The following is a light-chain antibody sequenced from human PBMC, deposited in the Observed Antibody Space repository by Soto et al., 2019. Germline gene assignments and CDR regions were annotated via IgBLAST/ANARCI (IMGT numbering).Light chain of an antibody. J-gene: IGKJ4*01. CDR2: GAS. V-gene: IGKV3-20*01. CDR1: QSVGSNY. CDR3: QQYGASVLVS. Sequence: EIVLTQSPGTLSLSPGERATLSCRASQSVGSNYVACYQQKPGQAPRLLIFGASSRATGIPDRFSGSGSGTDFTLTISRLEPEDFAVYYCQQYGASVLVSFGGGTKVEIK.